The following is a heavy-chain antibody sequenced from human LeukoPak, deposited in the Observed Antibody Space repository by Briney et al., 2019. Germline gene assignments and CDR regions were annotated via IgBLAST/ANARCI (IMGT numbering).Heavy chain of an antibody. D-gene: IGHD6-19*01. CDR3: ARDLHGYSSGVDWFDP. CDR1: GFTFSDYY. V-gene: IGHV3-11*01. J-gene: IGHJ5*02. Sequence: GGSLRLSCAASGFTFSDYYMSWIRQAPGKGLEWVSYISSSGSTIYYADSVKGRFTISRDNAKNSLYLQMNSLRAEDTAVYYCARDLHGYSSGVDWFDPWGQGTLVTVSS. CDR2: ISSSGSTI.